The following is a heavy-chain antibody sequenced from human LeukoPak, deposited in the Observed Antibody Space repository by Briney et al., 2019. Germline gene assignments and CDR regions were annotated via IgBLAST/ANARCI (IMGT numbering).Heavy chain of an antibody. CDR3: ARAMSSGYPPRLLYYFDY. Sequence: SETLSLTCAVSGGSISTTSYFWGWIRQPPGKGLEWIASIYYSGDTYYSPSLKSRVTISEDTSKNQFSLKLSSVTAADTAVYYCARAMSSGYPPRLLYYFDYWGQGTLVTVSS. J-gene: IGHJ4*02. V-gene: IGHV4-39*07. CDR1: GGSISTTSYF. CDR2: IYYSGDT. D-gene: IGHD3-22*01.